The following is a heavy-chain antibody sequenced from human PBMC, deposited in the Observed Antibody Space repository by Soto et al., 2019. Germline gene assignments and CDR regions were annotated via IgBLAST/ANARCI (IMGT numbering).Heavy chain of an antibody. Sequence: GGSLRLSCAASGFTFSSYGMHWVRQAPGKGLEWVAVISYDGSNKYYADSVKGRFTISRDNSKNTLYLQMNSLRAEDTAVYYCAKDVMDVGELPGYYGMDVWGQGTTVTVSS. V-gene: IGHV3-30*18. CDR3: AKDVMDVGELPGYYGMDV. D-gene: IGHD1-26*01. J-gene: IGHJ6*02. CDR1: GFTFSSYG. CDR2: ISYDGSNK.